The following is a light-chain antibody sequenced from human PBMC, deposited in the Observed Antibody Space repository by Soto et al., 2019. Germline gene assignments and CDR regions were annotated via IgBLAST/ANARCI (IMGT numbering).Light chain of an antibody. J-gene: IGLJ1*01. Sequence: QSVLTQPPSASGSPGQSVTISCTGSSSDVGGYNFVSWYQHHPGKAPKLVIYEVTKRPSGVPDRFSGSKSDNTASLTVSGLLADDEADYYCASYAGGNQVFGTGTQLTVL. CDR3: ASYAGGNQV. V-gene: IGLV2-8*01. CDR1: SSDVGGYNF. CDR2: EVT.